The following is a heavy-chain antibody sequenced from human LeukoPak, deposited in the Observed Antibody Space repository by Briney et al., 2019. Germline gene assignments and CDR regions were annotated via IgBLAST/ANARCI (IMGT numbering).Heavy chain of an antibody. CDR2: ISSSSSTI. Sequence: GGSLRLSCAASGFTFSSYSINWVRQAPGKGLEWVSYISSSSSTIYYADSVKGRFTISRDNAKNSLYLQMNSLRAEDTAVYYCASLVGARRGYYWGQGTLVTVSS. CDR3: ASLVGARRGYY. V-gene: IGHV3-48*01. CDR1: GFTFSSYS. J-gene: IGHJ4*02. D-gene: IGHD1-26*01.